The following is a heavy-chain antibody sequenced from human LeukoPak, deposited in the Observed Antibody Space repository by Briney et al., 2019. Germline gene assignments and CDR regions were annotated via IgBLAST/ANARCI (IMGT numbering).Heavy chain of an antibody. J-gene: IGHJ4*02. D-gene: IGHD1-20*01. V-gene: IGHV3-48*03. CDR1: GFTFSSYE. CDR2: ISSSGSTI. CDR3: ARDGPDLLTGTTFVYYFDY. Sequence: GGSLILSCAASGFTFSSYEMNWVRQAPGKGLEWVSYISSSGSTIYYADSVKGRFTISRDNAKNSLYLQMNSLRAEDTAVYYCARDGPDLLTGTTFVYYFDYWGQGTLVTVSS.